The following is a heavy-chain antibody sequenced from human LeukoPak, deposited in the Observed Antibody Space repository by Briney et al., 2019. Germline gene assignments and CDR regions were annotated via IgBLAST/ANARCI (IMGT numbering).Heavy chain of an antibody. CDR1: GFTFSSYS. CDR3: ASLYYDFWSGYYGTNWFDP. V-gene: IGHV3-48*01. J-gene: IGHJ5*02. CDR2: ISSSSSTI. Sequence: GGSLRLSCAASGFTFSSYSMNWVRQAPGKGLEWVSYISSSSSTIYYADSAKGRFTISRDNAKNSLYLQMNSLRAEDTAVYYCASLYYDFWSGYYGTNWFDPWGQGTLVTVSS. D-gene: IGHD3-3*01.